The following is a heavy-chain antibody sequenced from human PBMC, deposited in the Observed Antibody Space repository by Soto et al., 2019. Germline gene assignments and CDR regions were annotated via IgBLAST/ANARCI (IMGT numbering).Heavy chain of an antibody. Sequence: SETLSLTCTVSGGSVSSGSYYWSWIRQPPGKGLEWIGYIYYSGNTNYNPSLKSRVTISVDTSKNQFSLKLSSVTAADTAVYYCARGDFWSGYYYFDYWGQGTLVTASS. D-gene: IGHD3-3*01. CDR2: IYYSGNT. V-gene: IGHV4-61*01. CDR3: ARGDFWSGYYYFDY. CDR1: GGSVSSGSYY. J-gene: IGHJ4*02.